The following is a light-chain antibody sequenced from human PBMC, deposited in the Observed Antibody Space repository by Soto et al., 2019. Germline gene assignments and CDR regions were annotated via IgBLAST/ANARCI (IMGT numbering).Light chain of an antibody. CDR2: GES. CDR1: QSVSSK. CDR3: QQYNNWPRT. V-gene: IGKV3-15*01. Sequence: EKVMTQSPSTLSVSPGERATLXXRASQSVSSKLAWYQQKPGQAPSXLIYGESTRATGIPVRFSGSGAGTEFTLTLTSLQPEAFAVYYCQQYNNWPRTFGQGTRLEIK. J-gene: IGKJ5*01.